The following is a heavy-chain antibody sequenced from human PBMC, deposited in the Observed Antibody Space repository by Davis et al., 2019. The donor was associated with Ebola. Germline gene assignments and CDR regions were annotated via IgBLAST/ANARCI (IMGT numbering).Heavy chain of an antibody. CDR2: ISSSSSYI. CDR1: GFTFSSYS. D-gene: IGHD1-26*01. Sequence: GESLKISCAASGFTFSSYSMNWVRQAPGKGLEWVSSISSSSSYIFYADSVKGRFTISRDNSKNTLFLQMNSLRAEDTALYYCARDQWVGALDYWGQGTLVTVSS. CDR3: ARDQWVGALDY. V-gene: IGHV3-21*04. J-gene: IGHJ4*02.